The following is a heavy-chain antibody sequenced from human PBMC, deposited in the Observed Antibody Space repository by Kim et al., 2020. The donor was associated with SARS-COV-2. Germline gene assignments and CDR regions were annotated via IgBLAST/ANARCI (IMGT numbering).Heavy chain of an antibody. Sequence: GGSLRLSCAASGFTFSSYGMHWVRQAPGKGLEWVAVISYDGSNKYYADSVKGRFTISRDNSKNTLYLQMNSLRAEDTAVYYCAKDPGSDWGQGTLVTVSS. D-gene: IGHD3-10*01. CDR1: GFTFSSYG. V-gene: IGHV3-30*18. CDR2: ISYDGSNK. J-gene: IGHJ4*02. CDR3: AKDPGSD.